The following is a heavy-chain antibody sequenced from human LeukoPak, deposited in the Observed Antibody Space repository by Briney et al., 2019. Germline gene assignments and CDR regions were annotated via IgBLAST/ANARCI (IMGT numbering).Heavy chain of an antibody. J-gene: IGHJ4*02. CDR1: GGSISSSSYY. D-gene: IGHD3-22*01. Sequence: SETLSLTCTVSGGSISSSSYYWGWIRQPPGKGLEWIGSIYYSGSTYYNPSLKSRVTISVGTSKNQFSLKLSSVTAADTAVYYCARLSLTYYYDSSGYMFDYWGQGTLVTVSS. V-gene: IGHV4-39*01. CDR2: IYYSGST. CDR3: ARLSLTYYYDSSGYMFDY.